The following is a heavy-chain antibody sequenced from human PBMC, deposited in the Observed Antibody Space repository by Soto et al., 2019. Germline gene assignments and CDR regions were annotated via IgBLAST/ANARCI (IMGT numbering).Heavy chain of an antibody. CDR1: GFTFDDYT. CDR2: ISWDGGST. V-gene: IGHV3-43*01. J-gene: IGHJ6*02. D-gene: IGHD6-19*01. CDR3: AKDAHSSGWLYYYYGMDV. Sequence: GGSLRLSCAASGFTFDDYTMHWVRQAPGKGLEWVSLISWDGGSTYYADSVKGRFTISRDNSKNSLYLQMNSLRTEDTALYYCAKDAHSSGWLYYYYGMDVWGQGTTVTVSS.